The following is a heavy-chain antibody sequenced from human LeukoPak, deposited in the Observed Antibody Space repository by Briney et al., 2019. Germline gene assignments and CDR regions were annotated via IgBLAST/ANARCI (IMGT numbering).Heavy chain of an antibody. CDR1: GFTFSSYW. D-gene: IGHD6-13*01. V-gene: IGHV3-7*01. CDR2: IKQDGSEK. J-gene: IGHJ6*02. Sequence: GGSLRLSCAASGFTFSSYWMSWVRQAPGKGLEWVANIKQDGSEKYYVDSVKGRFTISRDNAKNSLYLQMNSLRAEDTAVYYCARDSDEGSSWYSSYYYYGMDVWGQGTTVTVSS. CDR3: ARDSDEGSSWYSSYYYYGMDV.